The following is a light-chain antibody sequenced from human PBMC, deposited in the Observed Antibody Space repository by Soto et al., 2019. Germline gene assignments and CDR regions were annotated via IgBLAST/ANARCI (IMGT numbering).Light chain of an antibody. CDR3: QQYEKWPPTT. V-gene: IGKV3-15*01. Sequence: EILMTQSPATLAASPGERATLSCRASQSVGSKLAWYQQKPGQPPRLVMFDASIRATGVPARFSGGGSGTDFTLTISSLQSEDFALYYCQQYEKWPPTTFGQWTKVEIK. CDR2: DAS. CDR1: QSVGSK. J-gene: IGKJ1*01.